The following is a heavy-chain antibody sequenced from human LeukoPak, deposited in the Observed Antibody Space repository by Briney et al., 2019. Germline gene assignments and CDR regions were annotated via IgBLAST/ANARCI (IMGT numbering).Heavy chain of an antibody. CDR2: IYYSGST. CDR3: ARRWLEGYFDY. V-gene: IGHV4-59*08. J-gene: IGHJ4*02. CDR1: GGSISSYY. Sequence: SETLSLTCTVSGGSISSYYWSWIRQPPGKGLEWIGYIYYSGSTNYNPSLKSRVTISVDTSKNQFSLKLSSVTAADTAVYYCARRWLEGYFDYWGQGTLVTVSS. D-gene: IGHD6-19*01.